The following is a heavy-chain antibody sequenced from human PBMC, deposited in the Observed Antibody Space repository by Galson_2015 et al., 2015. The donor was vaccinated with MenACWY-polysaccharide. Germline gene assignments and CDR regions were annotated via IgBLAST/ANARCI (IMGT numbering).Heavy chain of an antibody. CDR3: ARVEKYSGSFYILY. CDR1: AYSLRSGYF. J-gene: IGHJ4*02. Sequence: ENPSLTCAVSAYSLRSGYFLGWVPQAPGKGVEWIAGIFHSGTTYYNPSLKSRVTISVDTSKNQFSLKLSSVTAADTAVYYCARVEKYSGSFYILYWGQGTLVTVSS. D-gene: IGHD1-26*01. CDR2: IFHSGTT. V-gene: IGHV4-38-2*01.